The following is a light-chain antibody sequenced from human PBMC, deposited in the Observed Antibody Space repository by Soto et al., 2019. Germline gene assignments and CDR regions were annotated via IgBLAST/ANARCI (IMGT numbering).Light chain of an antibody. V-gene: IGKV3-20*01. Sequence: EIELTQSPGTLSLSPGERATLSCRASQSLSSNYLAWYQQKPGQAPRLLIYGASSRATGIPDRFSGSGSGTDFTLTISSLEPEDVVVYYCQQYGSFPYTFGQGTKLEIK. J-gene: IGKJ2*01. CDR1: QSLSSNY. CDR3: QQYGSFPYT. CDR2: GAS.